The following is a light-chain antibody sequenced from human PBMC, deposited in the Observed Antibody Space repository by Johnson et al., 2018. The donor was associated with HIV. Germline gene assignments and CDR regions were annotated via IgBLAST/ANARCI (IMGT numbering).Light chain of an antibody. J-gene: IGLJ1*01. CDR1: TSNIGNNY. CDR3: GTWDSSLSAYV. Sequence: QSVLTQPPSVSAAPGQKVTISCSGSTSNIGNNYVSWYQQLPGKPPKLLIYDNNKRPSGIPDRFSGSKSGTSATLGITGLQTGDEADYYCGTWDSSLSAYVFGTGTKVTVL. CDR2: DNN. V-gene: IGLV1-51*01.